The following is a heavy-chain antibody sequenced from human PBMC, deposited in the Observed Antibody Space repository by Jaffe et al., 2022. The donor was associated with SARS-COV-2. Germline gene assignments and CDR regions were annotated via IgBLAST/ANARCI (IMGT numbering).Heavy chain of an antibody. V-gene: IGHV3-21*01. CDR1: GFTFSSYS. J-gene: IGHJ3*02. CDR3: AREQGGILSYDSSGDNAFDI. D-gene: IGHD3-22*01. CDR2: ISSSSSYI. Sequence: EVQLVESGGGLVKPGGSLRLSCAASGFTFSSYSMNWVRQAPGKGLEWVSSISSSSSYIYYADSVKGRFTISRDNAKNSLYLQMNSLRAEDTAVYYCAREQGGILSYDSSGDNAFDIWGQGTMVTVSS.